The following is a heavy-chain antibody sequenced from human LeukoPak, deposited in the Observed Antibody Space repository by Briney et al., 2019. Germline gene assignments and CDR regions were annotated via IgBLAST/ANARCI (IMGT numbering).Heavy chain of an antibody. CDR3: ARGHSSGWHYYYMGV. D-gene: IGHD6-19*01. CDR1: GGTFSNYA. Sequence: ASVKVSCKASGGTFSNYAISWVRQAPGQGLEWMGGIIPIFGTSNYAQKFQGRVTITTDESTSTAYMELSSLRSEDTAVYYCARGHSSGWHYYYMGVWGKGTTVTVSS. J-gene: IGHJ6*03. CDR2: IIPIFGTS. V-gene: IGHV1-69*05.